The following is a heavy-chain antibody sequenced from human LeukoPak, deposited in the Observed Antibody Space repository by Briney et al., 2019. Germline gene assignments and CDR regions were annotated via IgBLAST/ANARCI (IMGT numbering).Heavy chain of an antibody. CDR3: ARGSGWHLY. CDR1: GGSFSGYY. V-gene: IGHV4-34*01. D-gene: IGHD6-19*01. Sequence: SETLSLTCAVYGGSFSGYYWSWIRQPPGKGLEWIGEINHSGSTNYNPSLKSRVTISVDTSKNQFSLKLGSVTAAETAVYYCARGSGWHLYWGQGTLVTVSS. J-gene: IGHJ4*02. CDR2: INHSGST.